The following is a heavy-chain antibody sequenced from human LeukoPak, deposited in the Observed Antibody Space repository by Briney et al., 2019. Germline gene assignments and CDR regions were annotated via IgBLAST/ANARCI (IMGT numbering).Heavy chain of an antibody. D-gene: IGHD1-26*01. V-gene: IGHV3-11*04. CDR3: ARTFGGSYYFVY. CDR1: GFTFSDYY. Sequence: PGGSLRLSCAASGFTFSDYYMSWIRRAPGKGLEWVSYISGSGSTMYYADSVKGRFTISRDNAKNSLYLQMNNLRAEDTAVYYCARTFGGSYYFVYWGQGTLVTVSS. J-gene: IGHJ4*02. CDR2: ISGSGSTM.